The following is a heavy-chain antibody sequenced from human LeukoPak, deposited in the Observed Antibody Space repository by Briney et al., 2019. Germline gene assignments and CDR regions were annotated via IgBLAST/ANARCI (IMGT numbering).Heavy chain of an antibody. CDR1: GYTFSGSY. CDR2: INPNSGGT. D-gene: IGHD3-16*01. J-gene: IGHJ4*02. Sequence: ASVSVSCTASGYTFSGSYIHWVRQAPGQGLEWLGRINPNSGGTNYAQKFQGRVTMTRDTSISTAYMELSSLRSDDTAVYYCALINSNFDYWGQGTLVTVSS. V-gene: IGHV1-2*06. CDR3: ALINSNFDY.